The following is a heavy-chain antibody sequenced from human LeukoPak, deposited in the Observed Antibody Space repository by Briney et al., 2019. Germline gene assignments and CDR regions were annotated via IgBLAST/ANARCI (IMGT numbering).Heavy chain of an antibody. D-gene: IGHD4-11*01. CDR1: GYTLTELS. J-gene: IGHJ6*03. CDR2: FDPEDGET. CDR3: ASSLTTPHPSAYYYYMDV. V-gene: IGHV1-24*01. Sequence: ASVKVSCKVSGYTLTELSMHWVRQAPGKGLEWMGGFDPEDGETIYAQKFQGRVTMTTDTSTSTAYMELRSLRSDDTAVYYCASSLTTPHPSAYYYYMDVWGKGTTVTVSS.